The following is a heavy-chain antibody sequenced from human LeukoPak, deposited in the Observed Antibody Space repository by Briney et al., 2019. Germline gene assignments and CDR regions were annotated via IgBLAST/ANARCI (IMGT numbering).Heavy chain of an antibody. CDR1: GFSFSSYW. J-gene: IGHJ4*02. CDR3: ARDDLWSY. CDR2: IKTDGSSLDGSST. V-gene: IGHV3-74*01. D-gene: IGHD3-10*01. Sequence: LAGGSLRLSCAASGFSFSSYWMHWVRQAPGKGLVWVSRIKTDGSSLDGSSTSYADSVKGRFTISRDNAKNSLYLQMNSLRAEDTAVYYCARDDLWSYWGQGTLVTVSS.